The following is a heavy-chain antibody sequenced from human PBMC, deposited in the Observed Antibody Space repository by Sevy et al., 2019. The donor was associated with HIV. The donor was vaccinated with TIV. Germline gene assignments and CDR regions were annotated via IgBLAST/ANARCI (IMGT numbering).Heavy chain of an antibody. V-gene: IGHV3-21*01. CDR1: GFTFSSYS. D-gene: IGHD6-13*01. CDR2: ISSSSSYI. CDR3: ARDPAAAGIGGWFDP. Sequence: GGSLRLSCAASGFTFSSYSMNWVRQAPGKGLEWVSSISSSSSYIYYADSVKGRFTISRDNDKNSLYLQMNSLRAEDTAVYYCARDPAAAGIGGWFDPWGQGTLVTVSS. J-gene: IGHJ5*02.